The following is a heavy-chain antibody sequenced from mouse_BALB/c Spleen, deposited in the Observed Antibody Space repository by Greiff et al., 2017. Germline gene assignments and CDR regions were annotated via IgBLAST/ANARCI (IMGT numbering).Heavy chain of an antibody. D-gene: IGHD1-1*01. Sequence: EVKLVESGGGLVKPGGSLTLSCAASGFTFSSYAMSWVRQTPEKRLEWVATISSGGSYTYYPDSVKGRFTISRDNAKNTLYLQMSSLRSEDTAMYYCARHEGTTVHDAMDYWGQGTSVTVSS. CDR2: ISSGGSYT. CDR1: GFTFSSYA. J-gene: IGHJ4*01. V-gene: IGHV5-9-3*01. CDR3: ARHEGTTVHDAMDY.